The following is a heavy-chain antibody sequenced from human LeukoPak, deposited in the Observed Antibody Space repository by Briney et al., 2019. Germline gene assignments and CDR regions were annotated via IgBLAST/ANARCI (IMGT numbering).Heavy chain of an antibody. D-gene: IGHD2-2*01. CDR2: IKQDGREK. V-gene: IGHV3-7*01. CDR1: GFTFSSYW. Sequence: GGSLRLSCAASGFTFSSYWMSWVRQAPGKGLEWVANIKQDGREKYYVDSVKGRFTISRDNAKNSLDLQMNSLRAEDTAIYYCAREPVYCSSTSCYPRFDYWGQGILVTVSS. J-gene: IGHJ4*02. CDR3: AREPVYCSSTSCYPRFDY.